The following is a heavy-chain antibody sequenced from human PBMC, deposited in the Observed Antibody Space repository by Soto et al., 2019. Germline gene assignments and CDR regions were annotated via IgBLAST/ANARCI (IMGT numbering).Heavy chain of an antibody. Sequence: QVQLVESGGGVVQPGKSLRLSCTASGFTFSDSTIHWVRQAPGKGLEWVATLRYDGRNKYDADSVRGRFSISRDKSKNNLDMNTLRYEDTGLYYCEREAAYRGSAFDYWGQGTLVTVSS. V-gene: IGHV3-30*04. D-gene: IGHD5-12*01. CDR2: LRYDGRNK. J-gene: IGHJ4*02. CDR1: GFTFSDST. CDR3: EREAAYRGSAFDY.